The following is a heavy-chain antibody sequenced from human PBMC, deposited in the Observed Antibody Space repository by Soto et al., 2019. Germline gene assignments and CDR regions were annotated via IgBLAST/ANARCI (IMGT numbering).Heavy chain of an antibody. CDR3: ARVSPSTVTTSRSGDDAFDI. J-gene: IGHJ3*02. V-gene: IGHV3-33*01. Sequence: QVQLVESGGGVVQPGRSLRLSCAASGFTFSSYGMHWVRQAPGKGLEWVAVIWYDGSNKYYADSVKGRFTISRDNCKNTLYLQMNSLRAEDTAVYYCARVSPSTVTTSRSGDDAFDIWGPGTMVTVSS. D-gene: IGHD4-17*01. CDR2: IWYDGSNK. CDR1: GFTFSSYG.